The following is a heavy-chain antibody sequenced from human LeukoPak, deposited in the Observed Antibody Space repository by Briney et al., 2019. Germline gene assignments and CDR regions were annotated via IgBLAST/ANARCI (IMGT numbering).Heavy chain of an antibody. V-gene: IGHV1-18*01. CDR2: ISAYNGNT. J-gene: IGHJ3*02. CDR1: GYTFTSYG. CDR3: ASEQRSGYSSSGGYDAFDI. D-gene: IGHD6-6*01. Sequence: ASVKVSCKASGYTFTSYGISWVRQAPGQGLEWMGWISAYNGNTNYAQKLQGRVTMTEDTSTDTAYMELSSLRSEDTAVYYCASEQRSGYSSSGGYDAFDIWGQGTMVTVSS.